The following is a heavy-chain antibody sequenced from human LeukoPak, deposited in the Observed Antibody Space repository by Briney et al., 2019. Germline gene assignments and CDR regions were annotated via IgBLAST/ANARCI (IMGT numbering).Heavy chain of an antibody. CDR3: AKDAPYYYDSSGYGGAFDI. D-gene: IGHD3-22*01. J-gene: IGHJ3*02. CDR1: GFTFTTYS. CDR2: INNSGDST. V-gene: IGHV3-23*01. Sequence: GGSLRLSCAASGFTFTTYSMSWVRQAPGKGLEWVSAINNSGDSTYYADSVRGRFTISRDNTKNTLYLQMYSLRAKDTAVYYCAKDAPYYYDSSGYGGAFDIWGQGTMVTVSS.